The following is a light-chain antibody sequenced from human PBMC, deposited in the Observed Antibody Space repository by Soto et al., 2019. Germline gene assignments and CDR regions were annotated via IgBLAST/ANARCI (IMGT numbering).Light chain of an antibody. V-gene: IGKV3-20*01. CDR2: GAS. CDR1: QSVSSNY. CDR3: QQYGSSHWT. Sequence: DIVLTQSRGTLSLSPGESATLSCLASQSVSSNYIAWYHQKPGQAPRLLIYGASSRATGIPDRFSGSGSGTDFTLTISRLEPEDFAVYYCQQYGSSHWTFGQGTKVDI. J-gene: IGKJ1*01.